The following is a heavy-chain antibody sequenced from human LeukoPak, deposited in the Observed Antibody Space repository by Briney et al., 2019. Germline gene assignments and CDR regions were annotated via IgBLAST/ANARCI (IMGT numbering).Heavy chain of an antibody. D-gene: IGHD4-17*01. CDR3: ARYGDYRFLYYFDY. Sequence: SGPAVVKPTQTLTLTCTFSGFSLNTPGVGVGWIRQPPGKALQWLALIYWNNDNRYSPSLRSRLTITKDTSKNQVVLTMTKMDPVDTATYYCARYGDYRFLYYFDYWGQGTLITVSS. CDR2: IYWNNDN. V-gene: IGHV2-5*01. J-gene: IGHJ4*02. CDR1: GFSLNTPGVG.